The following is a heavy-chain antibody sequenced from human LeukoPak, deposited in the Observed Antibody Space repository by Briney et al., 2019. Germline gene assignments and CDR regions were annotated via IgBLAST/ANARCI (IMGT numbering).Heavy chain of an antibody. V-gene: IGHV1-46*01. Sequence: ASVKVSCKASGYTFTGYYIHWVRQAPGQGLEWMGLINPSGGSTNYAQKFQGRVTMTRDTSTSTVYVELSSLRSEDTAVYYCARGPSITMVRGGQWYYYMDVWGKGTTVTISS. D-gene: IGHD3-10*01. CDR2: INPSGGST. CDR1: GYTFTGYY. J-gene: IGHJ6*03. CDR3: ARGPSITMVRGGQWYYYMDV.